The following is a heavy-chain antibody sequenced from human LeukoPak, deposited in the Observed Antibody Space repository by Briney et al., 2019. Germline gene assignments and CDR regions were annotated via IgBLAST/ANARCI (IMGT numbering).Heavy chain of an antibody. Sequence: SETLSLTCTVSGGSISSYYWSWIRQPPGKGLEWIGYIYYSGSTNYNPPLKSRVTISVDTSKNQFSLKLSSVTAADTAVYYCARDLEYYYDSSDYYWRNWFDPWGQGTLVTVSS. V-gene: IGHV4-59*01. CDR3: ARDLEYYYDSSDYYWRNWFDP. D-gene: IGHD3-22*01. CDR1: GGSISSYY. J-gene: IGHJ5*02. CDR2: IYYSGST.